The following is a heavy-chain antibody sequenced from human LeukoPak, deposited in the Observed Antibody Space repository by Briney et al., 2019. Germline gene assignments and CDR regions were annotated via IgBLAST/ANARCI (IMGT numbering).Heavy chain of an antibody. J-gene: IGHJ6*03. D-gene: IGHD2-8*01. V-gene: IGHV4-34*01. CDR2: INHSGST. CDR3: ARDGQDRSYYYYYMDV. Sequence: PSETLSLTCAVYGGSFSGYYWSWIRQPPGKGLEWIGEINHSGSTNYNPSLKSRVTMSVDTSKNQFSLKLSSVTAADTAVYYCARDGQDRSYYYYYMDVWDKGTTVTISS. CDR1: GGSFSGYY.